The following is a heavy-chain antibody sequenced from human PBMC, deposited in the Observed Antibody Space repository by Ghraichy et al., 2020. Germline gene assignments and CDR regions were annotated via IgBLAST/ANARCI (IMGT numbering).Heavy chain of an antibody. CDR2: ISTSSSYT. J-gene: IGHJ4*02. D-gene: IGHD6-19*01. CDR3: ASLIAVAAPFDY. V-gene: IGHV3-11*03. CDR1: GFTFSDHY. Sequence: GGSLRLSCAASGFTFSDHYMSWIRQAPGKGLEWVSYISTSSSYTNYADAVKGRFTISRDNAKNSLYLQMNSLRADDPAVYYCASLIAVAAPFDYWGQGTLVTVSS.